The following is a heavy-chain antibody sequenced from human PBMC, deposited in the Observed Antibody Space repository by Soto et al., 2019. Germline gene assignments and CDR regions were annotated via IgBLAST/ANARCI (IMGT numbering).Heavy chain of an antibody. CDR2: ISAYNTNT. V-gene: IGHV1-18*01. Sequence: QVQLVQSGAEVKKPGASVKVSCKTSGYTFTSYHISWVRQAPGQGLEWMGWISAYNTNTNYAQKFQGRVTMTTDTLAITAYMYLRSLRSDDTAVYYGSRDTPPTDYWGQGTLVTVSS. J-gene: IGHJ4*02. CDR1: GYTFTSYH. CDR3: SRDTPPTDY.